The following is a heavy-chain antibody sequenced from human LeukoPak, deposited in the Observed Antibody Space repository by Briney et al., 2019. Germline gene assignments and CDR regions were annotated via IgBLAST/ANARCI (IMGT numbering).Heavy chain of an antibody. CDR3: ARAGYGSGTYYYFYGMDV. CDR2: LSYDGSNK. D-gene: IGHD3-10*01. CDR1: GFTFSTFA. Sequence: GGSLRLSCAASGFTFSTFAMHWVRQAPGKGLEWVALLSYDGSNKYYAGSVKGRFTISRDNSKNTLYLHMNSLRTEDTAVYYCARAGYGSGTYYYFYGMDVWGQGTTVTVSS. V-gene: IGHV3-30*04. J-gene: IGHJ6*02.